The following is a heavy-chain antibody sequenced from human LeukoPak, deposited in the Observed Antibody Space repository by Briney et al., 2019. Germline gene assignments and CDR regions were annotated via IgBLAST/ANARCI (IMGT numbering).Heavy chain of an antibody. CDR1: GYTFTSYD. Sequence: GASVTVSCKASGYTFTSYDINWVRQATGQGLEWMGWMNPNSGNTGYAQKFQGRVTMTRNTSISTAYMELSSLRSEDTAVYYCAIHEYSSSWPFDYWGQGTLVTVSS. D-gene: IGHD6-13*01. CDR2: MNPNSGNT. V-gene: IGHV1-8*01. J-gene: IGHJ4*02. CDR3: AIHEYSSSWPFDY.